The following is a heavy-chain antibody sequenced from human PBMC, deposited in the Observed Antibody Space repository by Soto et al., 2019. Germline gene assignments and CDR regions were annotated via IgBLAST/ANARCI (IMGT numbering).Heavy chain of an antibody. D-gene: IGHD3-3*01. Sequence: GGSLRLSCAASGFTFSNAWMNWVRQAPGKGLEWVGRIKSKTDGGTTDYAAPVKGRFTISRDDSKNTLYLQMNSLKTEDTAMYYCTTLIWSGYYEFYFDYWGQGILVTV. CDR2: IKSKTDGGTT. J-gene: IGHJ4*02. V-gene: IGHV3-15*07. CDR3: TTLIWSGYYEFYFDY. CDR1: GFTFSNAW.